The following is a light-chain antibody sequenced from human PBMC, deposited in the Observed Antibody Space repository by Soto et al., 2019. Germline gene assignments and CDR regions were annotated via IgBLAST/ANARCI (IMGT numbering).Light chain of an antibody. J-gene: IGKJ2*01. CDR1: QSVSSN. V-gene: IGKV3-15*01. CDR2: GAS. CDR3: QQYNKWPPYT. Sequence: EIVMTQSPDTLSVSPGERATLSCRASQSVSSNLAWYQQKPGQAPRLLIYGASSRATGIPARFSGSGSGTEFTLTISSRQSEDFAVYYCQQYNKWPPYTFGQGTKLEIK.